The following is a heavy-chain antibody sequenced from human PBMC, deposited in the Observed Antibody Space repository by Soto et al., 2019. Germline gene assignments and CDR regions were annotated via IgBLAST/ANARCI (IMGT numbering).Heavy chain of an antibody. Sequence: EVQLVESGGGLVKPGGSLRLSCAASGFTFSNAWMNWVRQAPGKGLEWVGRIKSKTDGGTTDYAAPVKGRFTISRDDSKNTLYLQMNSLKTEDTAVYYCTTDKIYGDYGGYYSYGMDVWGQGTTVTVSS. CDR1: GFTFSNAW. V-gene: IGHV3-15*07. J-gene: IGHJ6*02. CDR2: IKSKTDGGTT. D-gene: IGHD4-17*01. CDR3: TTDKIYGDYGGYYSYGMDV.